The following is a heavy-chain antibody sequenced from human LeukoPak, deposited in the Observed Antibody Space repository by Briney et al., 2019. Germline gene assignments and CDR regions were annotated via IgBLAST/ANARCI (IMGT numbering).Heavy chain of an antibody. V-gene: IGHV1-3*01. CDR3: ARDGATEGPYYFDY. Sequence: ASVKVSCKASGYTLTTSAMHWVRQAPGQRLEWMGWINGGNGDTKYSQKFQGRVTITRDTSASTVYMELSSLRSEDTAVYYCARDGATEGPYYFDYWGQGTLVTVSS. CDR2: INGGNGDT. J-gene: IGHJ4*02. D-gene: IGHD1-26*01. CDR1: GYTLTTSA.